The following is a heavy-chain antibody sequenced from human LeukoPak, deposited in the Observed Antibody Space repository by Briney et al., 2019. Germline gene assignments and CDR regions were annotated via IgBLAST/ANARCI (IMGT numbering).Heavy chain of an antibody. D-gene: IGHD1-26*01. J-gene: IGHJ4*02. CDR1: GFTFDDYG. CDR2: INWNGGST. V-gene: IGHV3-20*04. CDR3: ASGVGATFDY. Sequence: GGSLRLSCAASGFTFDDYGMSWVRQAPGKGLEWVSGINWNGGSTGYADSVKGRFTISRDNSKNTLYLQMNSLRAEDTAVYYCASGVGATFDYWGQGTLVTVSS.